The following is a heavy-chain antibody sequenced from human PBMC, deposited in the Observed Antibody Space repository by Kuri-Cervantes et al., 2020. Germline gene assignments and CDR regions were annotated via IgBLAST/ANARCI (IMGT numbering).Heavy chain of an antibody. CDR2: IIPIFGTA. J-gene: IGHJ6*03. D-gene: IGHD6-6*01. CDR1: GGTFSSYA. Sequence: SVKVSCKASGGTFSSYAISWVRQAPGQGLEWMGGIIPIFGTANYAQKFQGRVTITTDESTSTAYMELSSLRSEDTAVYYCARGSGPSQYSRYYYYYMDVWGKGTTVTVSS. CDR3: ARGSGPSQYSRYYYYYMDV. V-gene: IGHV1-69*05.